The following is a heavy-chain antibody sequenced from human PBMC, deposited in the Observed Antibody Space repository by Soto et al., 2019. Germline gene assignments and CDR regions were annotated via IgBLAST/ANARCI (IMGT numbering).Heavy chain of an antibody. CDR1: GGSISSSSYY. CDR2: IYYSGST. Sequence: SETLSLTCTVSGGSISSSSYYWGWIRQPPGKGLEWIGSIYYSGSTYYNPSLKSRVTISVDTSKNQFSPKLSSVTAADTAVYYCASRGIAVAGSNNGMDVWGQGTTVTVSS. V-gene: IGHV4-39*01. D-gene: IGHD6-19*01. CDR3: ASRGIAVAGSNNGMDV. J-gene: IGHJ6*02.